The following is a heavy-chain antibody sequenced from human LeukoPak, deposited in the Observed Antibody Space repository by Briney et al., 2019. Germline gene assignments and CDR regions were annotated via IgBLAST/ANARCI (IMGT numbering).Heavy chain of an antibody. V-gene: IGHV4-34*01. J-gene: IGHJ4*02. D-gene: IGHD3-16*02. Sequence: PSETLSLTCAVYGGSFSGYYWSWIRQPPGKGLEWIGEINHRGSTNYNPSLKSRVTISVDTSKNQFSLKLSSVTAADTAVYYCASGVITFGGVIVYWGQGTLVTVSS. CDR1: GGSFSGYY. CDR2: INHRGST. CDR3: ASGVITFGGVIVY.